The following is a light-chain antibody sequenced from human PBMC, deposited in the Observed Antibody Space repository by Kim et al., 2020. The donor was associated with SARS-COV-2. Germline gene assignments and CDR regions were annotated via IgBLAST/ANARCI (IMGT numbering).Light chain of an antibody. CDR1: ESVLYSSNNKNY. CDR3: QQYRSAPIT. CDR2: WAS. Sequence: DTVMTQSPDSLAVSLGERATINCKSSESVLYSSNNKNYLAWYQQRPGQPPKLLISWASTREAGVPDRVSGSGSGTDFTLTINSLQAEDVAVYYCQQYRSAPITFGQGTRLEIK. V-gene: IGKV4-1*01. J-gene: IGKJ5*01.